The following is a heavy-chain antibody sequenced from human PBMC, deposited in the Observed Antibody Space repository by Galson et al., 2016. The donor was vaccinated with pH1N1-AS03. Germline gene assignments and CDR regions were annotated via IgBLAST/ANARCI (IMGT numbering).Heavy chain of an antibody. D-gene: IGHD2-2*01. Sequence: LSLTCNVSGGSFSTYSWSWIRQPAGKGLEWFGRIYASGSSNYNPSLKSRVTMALDKSKNQFSLKLSSVIAADTAVYYCARGYCSTMSCQWGFDFWGQGTLVTVSS. CDR2: IYASGSS. J-gene: IGHJ4*02. V-gene: IGHV4-4*07. CDR1: GGSFSTYS. CDR3: ARGYCSTMSCQWGFDF.